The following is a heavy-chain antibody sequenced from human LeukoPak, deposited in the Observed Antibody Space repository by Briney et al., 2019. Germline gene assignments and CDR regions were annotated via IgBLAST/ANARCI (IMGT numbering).Heavy chain of an antibody. Sequence: PGGSLRLSCAASGFTFSNAWMNWVRQAPGKGLEWVSYISDSSSTIYYADSVKGRFTISRDNAKNSLYLQMNSLRDEDTAVYYCAKVHGYSFGYFDYWGQGTLVTVSS. CDR2: ISDSSSTI. CDR1: GFTFSNAW. V-gene: IGHV3-48*02. J-gene: IGHJ4*02. D-gene: IGHD5-18*01. CDR3: AKVHGYSFGYFDY.